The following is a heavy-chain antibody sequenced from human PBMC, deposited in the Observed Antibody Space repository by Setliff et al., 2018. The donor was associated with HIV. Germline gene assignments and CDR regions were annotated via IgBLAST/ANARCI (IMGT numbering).Heavy chain of an antibody. CDR2: IYYSVST. CDR3: ARSRTSSGYYGVTGYGMDV. J-gene: IGHJ6*02. D-gene: IGHD3-22*01. Sequence: SETRSLTCTVSGGSISSDYWSWIRQPQGKGLEWIGYIYYSVSTNYNPSLKSRVTISVATSKNQFSLKLNSVTTADTAVYYCARSRTSSGYYGVTGYGMDVWGQGTTVTVSS. CDR1: GGSISSDY. V-gene: IGHV4-59*01.